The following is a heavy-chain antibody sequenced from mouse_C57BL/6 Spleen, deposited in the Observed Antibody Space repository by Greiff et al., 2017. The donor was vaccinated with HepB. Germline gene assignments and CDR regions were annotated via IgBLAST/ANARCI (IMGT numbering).Heavy chain of an antibody. D-gene: IGHD3-2*02. CDR2: INPNNGGT. CDR3: ARGRLLPGDY. J-gene: IGHJ4*01. CDR1: GYTFTDSY. V-gene: IGHV1-26*01. Sequence: EVQLQQSGPELVKPGASVKISCKASGYTFTDSYMNWVKQSHGKSLEWIGDINPNNGGTSYNQKFKGKATLTVDKSSSTAYMELRSLTSDDSAVYYCARGRLLPGDYWGQGTSVTVSS.